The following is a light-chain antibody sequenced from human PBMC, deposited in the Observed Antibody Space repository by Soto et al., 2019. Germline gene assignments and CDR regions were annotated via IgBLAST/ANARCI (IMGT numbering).Light chain of an antibody. CDR1: SSNIGAGYG. CDR3: QSYDSSLSGVI. Sequence: QSALTQPPSVSGAPGQRGTISCTGSSSNIGAGYGVHWYIQLPGTAPKLLVYGDSNRPSGVPDRFSGSKSDTSASLAITGLQAEDEADYYCQSYDSSLSGVIFGGGTKVTVL. V-gene: IGLV1-40*01. J-gene: IGLJ2*01. CDR2: GDS.